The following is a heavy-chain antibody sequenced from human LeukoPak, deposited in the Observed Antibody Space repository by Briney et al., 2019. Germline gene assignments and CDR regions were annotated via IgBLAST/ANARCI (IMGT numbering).Heavy chain of an antibody. J-gene: IGHJ4*02. D-gene: IGHD2-2*01. CDR1: GGTFSSYA. V-gene: IGHV1-69*05. Sequence: SVKVSCKASGGTFSSYAISWVRQAPGQGLEWMGGIIPIFGTANYAQKFQGRVTITTDESTSTAYMELSSLRSEDTAVYYCARGSGYCSSTSCYPLYFDYWGQGTLVTVSS. CDR2: IIPIFGTA. CDR3: ARGSGYCSSTSCYPLYFDY.